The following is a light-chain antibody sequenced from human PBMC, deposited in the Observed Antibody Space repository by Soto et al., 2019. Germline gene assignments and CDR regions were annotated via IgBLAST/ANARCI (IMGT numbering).Light chain of an antibody. CDR2: RSR. Sequence: QSALHQPPSASGTPGQTVTISCSGSGSILGRNTLNWYQQVPGAAPKLLIFRSRQRPSGVPARFSGSKSGTSASLSISGLQAGDDADYYCTSWDDNLNGPVFGGGTKVTVL. J-gene: IGLJ2*01. V-gene: IGLV1-44*01. CDR1: GSILGRNT. CDR3: TSWDDNLNGPV.